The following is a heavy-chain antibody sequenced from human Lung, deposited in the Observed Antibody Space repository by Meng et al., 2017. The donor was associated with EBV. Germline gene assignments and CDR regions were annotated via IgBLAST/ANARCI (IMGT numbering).Heavy chain of an antibody. V-gene: IGHV4-28*01. J-gene: IGHJ4*02. CDR1: GYSISSSNW. D-gene: IGHD5-24*01. CDR3: ATQESRDGHNPY. CDR2: IYYSGST. Sequence: QAQLQESGPGLVKPPATLSLTCAVSGYSISSSNWWGWIRQPPGKGLEWIGYIYYSGSTYYNPSLKSRVTISMGKSNNQLSLKLNSVTAADTAVYYCATQESRDGHNPYWGQGTLVTGLL.